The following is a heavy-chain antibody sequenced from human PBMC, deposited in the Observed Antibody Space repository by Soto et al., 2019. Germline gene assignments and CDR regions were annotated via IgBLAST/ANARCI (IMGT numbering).Heavy chain of an antibody. CDR3: ASRDPGTSVDY. J-gene: IGHJ4*02. CDR1: GGSFTSNNW. CDR2: IYRTGST. V-gene: IGHV4-4*02. Sequence: SETLSLTCAVSGGSFTSNNWWTWVRQPPGQGLEWIGEIYRTGSTNYNPSLRSRVTISLDKSENQFSLKVTSLTAADTAVYYCASRDPGTSVDYWGQGTLVTVSS. D-gene: IGHD1-7*01.